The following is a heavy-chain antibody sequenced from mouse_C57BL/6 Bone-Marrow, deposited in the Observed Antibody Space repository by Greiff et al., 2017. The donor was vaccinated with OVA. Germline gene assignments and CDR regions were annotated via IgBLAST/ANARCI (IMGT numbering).Heavy chain of an antibody. Sequence: QVQLQQPGAELVMPGASVKLSCKASGYTFTSYWMHWVKQRPGQGLEWIGEIDPSDSYTNYNQKFKGKSTLTVDKSSSTAYMQLSSLTSEDSAVYYCARETGRMDYWGQGTSVTGSS. CDR3: ARETGRMDY. J-gene: IGHJ4*01. V-gene: IGHV1-69*01. CDR2: IDPSDSYT. D-gene: IGHD4-1*01. CDR1: GYTFTSYW.